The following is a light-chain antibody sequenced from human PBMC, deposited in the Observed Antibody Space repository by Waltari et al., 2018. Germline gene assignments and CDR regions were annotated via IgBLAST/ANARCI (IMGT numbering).Light chain of an antibody. V-gene: IGKV3-15*01. CDR3: QQYINWPRT. CDR2: GAS. Sequence: EIILTQSPATLSVFPGEETSLSCRASQSVNTNLAWYQHKPGQAPRLLIYGASIRATGIPARFRGSGSGTEFTLTISSLQSEDLAVYYCQQYINWPRTFGQGTKVEIK. CDR1: QSVNTN. J-gene: IGKJ1*01.